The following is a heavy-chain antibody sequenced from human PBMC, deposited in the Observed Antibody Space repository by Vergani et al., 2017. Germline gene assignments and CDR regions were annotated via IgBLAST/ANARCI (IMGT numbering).Heavy chain of an antibody. V-gene: IGHV3-23*04. CDR2: ISSDGGST. CDR1: GFNFSTYA. Sequence: VQLVESGGGVVQPGKSLRLFFAASGFNFSTYAMTLVRQAPGKGLECVSTISSDGGSTYYADSVKGRFTIARDNSKNPLSLQRNSLTVEDTAIYYCAGPQWTSAYYYGGFDYWGQGILVTVSS. J-gene: IGHJ4*02. D-gene: IGHD3-22*01. CDR3: AGPQWTSAYYYGGFDY.